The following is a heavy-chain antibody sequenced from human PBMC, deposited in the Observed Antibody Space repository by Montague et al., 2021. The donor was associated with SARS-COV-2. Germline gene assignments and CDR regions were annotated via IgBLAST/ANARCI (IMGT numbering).Heavy chain of an antibody. CDR1: GGSISSGGYY. D-gene: IGHD3-22*01. J-gene: IGHJ3*02. Sequence: TLSLTCTVSGGSISSGGYYWSWIRQHPGKGLEWIGYIYYSGSTYYKPSLKSRVTISVDTSKNQFSLKLSSVTAADTAVYYCARAGTITMIVVVIDAFDIWGQGTMVTVSS. CDR2: IYYSGST. CDR3: ARAGTITMIVVVIDAFDI. V-gene: IGHV4-31*03.